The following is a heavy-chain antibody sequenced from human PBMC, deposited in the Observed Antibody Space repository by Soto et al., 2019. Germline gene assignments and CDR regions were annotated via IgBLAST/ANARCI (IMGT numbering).Heavy chain of an antibody. D-gene: IGHD3-10*01. J-gene: IGHJ4*02. CDR2: IKSKTDGGTT. CDR3: TTDWPLLRMVRGVISY. CDR1: GFTFSNAW. Sequence: EVQLVESGGGLVKPGGSLRLSCAASGFTFSNAWMSWVRQAPGKGLEWVGRIKSKTDGGTTDYAAPVKGRFTISRDESKNTLYLQMNSLKTEDTAVYYCTTDWPLLRMVRGVISYWGQGTLVTVSS. V-gene: IGHV3-15*01.